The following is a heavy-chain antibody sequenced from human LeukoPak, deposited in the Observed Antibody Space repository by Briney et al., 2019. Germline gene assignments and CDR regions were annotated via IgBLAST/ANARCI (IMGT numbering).Heavy chain of an antibody. CDR3: ARAGRFLEWLFPFLDY. Sequence: GGSLRLSCAASGFTFSSYAMHWVRQAPGKGLEWVAVISYDGSNKYYADSVKGRFTISRDNSKNTLYLQMNSLRAEDTAVNYCARAGRFLEWLFPFLDYWGQGTLVTVSS. CDR1: GFTFSSYA. J-gene: IGHJ4*02. D-gene: IGHD3-3*01. V-gene: IGHV3-30-3*01. CDR2: ISYDGSNK.